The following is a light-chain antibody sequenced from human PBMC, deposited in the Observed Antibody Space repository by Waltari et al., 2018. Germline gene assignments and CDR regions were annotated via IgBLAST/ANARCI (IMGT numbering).Light chain of an antibody. V-gene: IGLV3-21*02. CDR2: DDS. Sequence: VLTPPPSVSVAPGPTAQITHRGANINNKSVHWHQQRPGQAPVLVIYDDSDRPSGIPEPFSGSNSGNTATLTISRVEAGDEADYFCQVWDRSNEDAHPYGVFGGGTKLTVL. CDR1: NINNKS. CDR3: QVWDRSNEDAHPYGV. J-gene: IGLJ2*01.